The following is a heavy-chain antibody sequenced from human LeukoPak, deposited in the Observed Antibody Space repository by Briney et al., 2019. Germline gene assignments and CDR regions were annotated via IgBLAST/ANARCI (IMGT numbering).Heavy chain of an antibody. CDR3: AKPTTWSARGNYFDY. J-gene: IGHJ4*02. CDR1: GFTFSSYP. CDR2: ISGSGGST. V-gene: IGHV3-23*01. D-gene: IGHD3-3*01. Sequence: PGGSLRLSCAASGFTFSSYPMRCVRQAPGKGLEWVLAISGSGGSTYYADSVKGRFTISRDNSKNTLYLQMNSLRAEDTAVYYCAKPTTWSARGNYFDYWGQGTLVTVSS.